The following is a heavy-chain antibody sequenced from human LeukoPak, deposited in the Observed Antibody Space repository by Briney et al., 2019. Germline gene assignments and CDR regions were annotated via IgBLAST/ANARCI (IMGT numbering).Heavy chain of an antibody. CDR2: INHSGST. J-gene: IGHJ5*02. CDR1: GGSFSGYY. V-gene: IGHV4-34*01. Sequence: PSETLSLTCAVYGGSFSGYYWSWIRQPPEKGLEWIGEINHSGSTNYNPSLKSRVTISVDTSKNQFSLKLSSVTAADTAVYYCARGIYDFWSGYRSSYNWFDPWGQGTLVTVSS. CDR3: ARGIYDFWSGYRSSYNWFDP. D-gene: IGHD3-3*01.